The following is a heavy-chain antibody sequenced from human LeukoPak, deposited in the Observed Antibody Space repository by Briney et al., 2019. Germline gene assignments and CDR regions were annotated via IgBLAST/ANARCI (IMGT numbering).Heavy chain of an antibody. CDR2: IYSGGTT. V-gene: IGHV3-66*01. J-gene: IGHJ4*02. Sequence: PGGSLRLSCAASGLTISGYWMHWVRQAPGKGLEWVSVIYSGGTTYYADSVKGRFTISRDNSKNTLHLQMNSLRAEDTAVYYCARDQYSYAHAAHWGQGTLVTVSS. D-gene: IGHD5-18*01. CDR1: GLTISGYW. CDR3: ARDQYSYAHAAH.